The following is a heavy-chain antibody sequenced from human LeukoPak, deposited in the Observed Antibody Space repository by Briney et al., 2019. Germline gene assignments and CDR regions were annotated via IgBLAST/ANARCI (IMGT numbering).Heavy chain of an antibody. CDR1: GFALKSYS. CDR2: ISSTSAYI. J-gene: IGHJ4*02. Sequence: GGSLRLSCAGFGFALKSYSLSWVRQAPGKGLEWVSSISSTSAYIYYADSVKGRFTISRDNSKNTLYLQMNSLRAEDTAVYYCAKRKGYDSSGYYSDYWGQGTLVTVSS. D-gene: IGHD3-22*01. CDR3: AKRKGYDSSGYYSDY. V-gene: IGHV3-21*04.